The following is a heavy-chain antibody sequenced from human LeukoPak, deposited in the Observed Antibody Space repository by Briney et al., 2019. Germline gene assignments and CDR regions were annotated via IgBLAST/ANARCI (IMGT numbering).Heavy chain of an antibody. D-gene: IGHD4-17*01. CDR2: ISGSGGST. CDR3: AALHTGTFVDY. CDR1: GFTFSSYA. V-gene: IGHV3-23*01. J-gene: IGHJ4*02. Sequence: GGSLRLSCAASGFTFSSYAMSWVRQAPGKGLEWVSAISGSGGSTYYADSVKGRFTISRDNSKNTLYLQMNSLRTEDTAVYYCAALHTGTFVDYWGQGTLVTVSS.